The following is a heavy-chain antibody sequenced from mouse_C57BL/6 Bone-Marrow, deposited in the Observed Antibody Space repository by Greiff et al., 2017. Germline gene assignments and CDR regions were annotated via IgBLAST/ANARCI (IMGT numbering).Heavy chain of an antibody. CDR2: IDPSDSYT. J-gene: IGHJ2*01. V-gene: IGHV1-69*01. Sequence: QVQLQQPGAELVMPGASVKLSCKASGYTFTSYWMHWVKQRPGQGLEWIGEIDPSDSYTNYNQKFKGKSTLTVDKSSSTAYMQLSSLTSEDSAVYYCAREDYYYGSSFFDYWGQCTTLTVSS. D-gene: IGHD1-1*01. CDR1: GYTFTSYW. CDR3: AREDYYYGSSFFDY.